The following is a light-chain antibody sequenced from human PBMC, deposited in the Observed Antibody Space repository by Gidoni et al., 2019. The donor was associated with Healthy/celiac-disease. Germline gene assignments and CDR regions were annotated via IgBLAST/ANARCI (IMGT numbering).Light chain of an antibody. Sequence: EIVLTQSPATLSLSPGERATLSCRASQSVSSYFAWYQQKPGQAPRLLIYDASNRATGIPARFSGSGSVTDFTLTISSLEPEDFAVYYWQQRSNRGPLTFGGXTKVEIK. CDR3: QQRSNRGPLT. CDR1: QSVSSY. V-gene: IGKV3-11*01. J-gene: IGKJ4*01. CDR2: DAS.